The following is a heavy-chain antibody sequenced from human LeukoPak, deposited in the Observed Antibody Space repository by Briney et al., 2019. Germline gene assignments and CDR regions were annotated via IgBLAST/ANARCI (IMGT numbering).Heavy chain of an antibody. CDR3: ARLKPTGIVATIYSLEGMDV. CDR2: INHSGST. D-gene: IGHD5-12*01. Sequence: PSETLSLTCAVYGGSFSGYYWSWIRQPPGKGLEWIGEINHSGSTNYNPSLKSRVTISVDTSKNQFSLKLSSVTAADTAVYYCARLKPTGIVATIYSLEGMDVWGQGTTVTVS. CDR1: GGSFSGYY. V-gene: IGHV4-34*01. J-gene: IGHJ6*02.